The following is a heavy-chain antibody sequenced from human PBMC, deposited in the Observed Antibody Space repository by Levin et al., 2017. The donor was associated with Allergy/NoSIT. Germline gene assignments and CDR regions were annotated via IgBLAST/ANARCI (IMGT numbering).Heavy chain of an antibody. D-gene: IGHD4-11*01. CDR2: ITSSGSAV. J-gene: IGHJ6*02. CDR3: ARDKRGNYQNGFDV. CDR1: GFTFSDHY. V-gene: IGHV3-11*01. Sequence: PGGSLRLSCAASGFTFSDHYMTWFRQAPGKGLEWVSYITSSGSAVYYADSVKGRVTISRDNSKNSLYLQMNNLRGEDTTVYYCARDKRGNYQNGFDVWGRGTTVTVSS.